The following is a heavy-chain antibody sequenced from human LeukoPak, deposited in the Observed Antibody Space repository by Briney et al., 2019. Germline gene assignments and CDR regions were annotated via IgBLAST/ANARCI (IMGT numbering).Heavy chain of an antibody. CDR1: GFTFSIYS. Sequence: GGSLRLSCAASGFTFSIYSMNWVRQAPGKGLVWVSRINSDGSSTSYADSVKGRFTISRDNAKNTLYLQMNSLRAEDTAVYYCARSYDSSGYHYWGQGTLVTVSS. CDR3: ARSYDSSGYHY. V-gene: IGHV3-74*01. CDR2: INSDGSST. J-gene: IGHJ4*02. D-gene: IGHD3-22*01.